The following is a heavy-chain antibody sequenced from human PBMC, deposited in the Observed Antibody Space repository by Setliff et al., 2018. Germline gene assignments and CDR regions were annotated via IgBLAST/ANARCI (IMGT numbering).Heavy chain of an antibody. Sequence: ASETLSLTCRVSGGSISSGNYYWGLIRQPPGEGLEWVATIYYSGSTYSNPSLKSRLIISVDAPDNQFSVKLSSVTAADTAVYYCARHKSNGSGSYPSLYMDVWGKGIMVTVSS. V-gene: IGHV4-39*01. CDR2: IYYSGST. CDR3: ARHKSNGSGSYPSLYMDV. J-gene: IGHJ6*03. D-gene: IGHD3-10*01. CDR1: GGSISSGNYY.